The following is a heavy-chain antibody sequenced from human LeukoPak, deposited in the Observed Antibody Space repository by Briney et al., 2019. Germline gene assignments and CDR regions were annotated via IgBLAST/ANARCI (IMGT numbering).Heavy chain of an antibody. D-gene: IGHD6-6*01. CDR2: INHSGNT. CDR1: GGSFSGYY. J-gene: IGHJ4*02. V-gene: IGHV4-34*01. CDR3: AKTPTALVRGGYYFDN. Sequence: SETLSLTCAVYGGSFSGYYWSWIRQVPGKGLEWIGDINHSGNTDYNPSLKSRVTMSVGTSKNQFSLKLSSVTAADTALYYCAKTPTALVRGGYYFDNWGRGTLVTVSS.